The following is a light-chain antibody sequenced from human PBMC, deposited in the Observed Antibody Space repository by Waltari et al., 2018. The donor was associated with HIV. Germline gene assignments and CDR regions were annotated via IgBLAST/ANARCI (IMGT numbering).Light chain of an antibody. V-gene: IGLV2-14*01. Sequence: QSALTQPASVSGSPGQSITISCTGTSSDVGGYNYVAWYQTHPGKAPKHMIYEVSNRAAGVPKRVSGAKAGNTASLTIAGRQAEDEADYYGSSYTSSSTWVFGGGTKLTGL. J-gene: IGLJ3*02. CDR1: SSDVGGYNY. CDR3: SSYTSSSTWV. CDR2: EVS.